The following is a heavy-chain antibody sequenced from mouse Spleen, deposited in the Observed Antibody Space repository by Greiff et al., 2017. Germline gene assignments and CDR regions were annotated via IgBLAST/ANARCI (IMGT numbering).Heavy chain of an antibody. CDR2: IDPENGDT. J-gene: IGHJ2*01. CDR1: GFNIKDDY. Sequence: EVKLVESGAELVRPGASVKLSCTASGFNIKDDYMHWVKQRPEQGLEWIGWIDPENGDTEYATKFQGKATITADTSSNTAYLQLSSLTSEDTAVYYCTTLMITTTGFDYWGQGTTLTVSS. CDR3: TTLMITTTGFDY. V-gene: IGHV14-4*01. D-gene: IGHD2-4*01.